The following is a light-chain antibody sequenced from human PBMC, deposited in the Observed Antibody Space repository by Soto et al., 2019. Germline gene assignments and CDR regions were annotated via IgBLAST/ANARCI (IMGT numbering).Light chain of an antibody. CDR2: GAS. Sequence: EIVMTQSPDTLSLSPGERGTLSCRASQSVGSNLAWYQHKPGQAPKLLIYGASTRATGIPARFSGSGSGTEFTLTISGLQSEDFAVYYCQHYNNWPPYTFGQGTKLKIK. J-gene: IGKJ2*01. V-gene: IGKV3-15*01. CDR3: QHYNNWPPYT. CDR1: QSVGSN.